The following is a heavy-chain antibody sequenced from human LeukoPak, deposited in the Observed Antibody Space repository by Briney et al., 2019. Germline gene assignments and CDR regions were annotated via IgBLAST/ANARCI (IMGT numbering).Heavy chain of an antibody. CDR2: INSDGSST. CDR1: GFTFSSYW. Sequence: GGSLRLFCAASGFTFSSYWMHWVRHAPGKGLVWVSRINSDGSSTSYADSVKGRFTISRDNAKNTLYLQMNSLRAEDTAVYYCARDREGYIPNDWGQGTLVTVSS. CDR3: ARDREGYIPND. D-gene: IGHD6-13*01. V-gene: IGHV3-74*01. J-gene: IGHJ4*02.